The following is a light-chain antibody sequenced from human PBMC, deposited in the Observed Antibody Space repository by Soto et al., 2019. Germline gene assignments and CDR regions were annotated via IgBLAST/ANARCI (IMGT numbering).Light chain of an antibody. CDR3: QQTYRTPLT. Sequence: DIQMTQSPSSLSASVGDRVTITCRAGKYIGRYLNWYQQKPGKAPKLLIYAASSLHSGVPSRFSGSGSGTDFTLTISSLQPEYFATYSCQQTYRTPLTFGGGTKVEIK. J-gene: IGKJ4*01. CDR1: KYIGRY. V-gene: IGKV1-39*01. CDR2: AAS.